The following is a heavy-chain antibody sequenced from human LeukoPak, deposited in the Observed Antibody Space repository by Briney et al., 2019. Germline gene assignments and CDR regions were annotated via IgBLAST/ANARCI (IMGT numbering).Heavy chain of an antibody. V-gene: IGHV3-74*01. Sequence: GGSLRLSCAASGFTFSSYWMHWVRQAPGKGLVWVSRINSDGSSTSYADSVKGRFTISRDNSKNTLYLQMNSLRADDTAVYYCARARAPVTRIPSFDIWGQGTMVTVSS. CDR2: INSDGSST. J-gene: IGHJ3*02. D-gene: IGHD4-17*01. CDR1: GFTFSSYW. CDR3: ARARAPVTRIPSFDI.